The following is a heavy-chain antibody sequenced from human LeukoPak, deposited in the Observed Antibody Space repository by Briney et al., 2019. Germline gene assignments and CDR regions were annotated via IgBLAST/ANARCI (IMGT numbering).Heavy chain of an antibody. CDR2: IVVGSGNT. CDR1: GFTFTSSA. V-gene: IGHV1-58*02. J-gene: IGHJ3*02. Sequence: SMKVSCKASGFTFTSSAMQWVRQARGQRLEWIGWIVVGSGNTNYAQKFQERVTITRDMSTSTAYMELSSLRSEDTAVYYCARDMDEYCSSTSCYDAFDIWGQGTMVTVSS. CDR3: ARDMDEYCSSTSCYDAFDI. D-gene: IGHD2-2*01.